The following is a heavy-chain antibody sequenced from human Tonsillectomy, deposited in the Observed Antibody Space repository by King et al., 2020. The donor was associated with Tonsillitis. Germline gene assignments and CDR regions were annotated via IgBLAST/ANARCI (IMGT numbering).Heavy chain of an antibody. CDR1: GFTFSSYA. V-gene: IGHV3-64*01. D-gene: IGHD5-12*01. CDR3: AKGGGALGWINVERYGMDV. CDR2: ISSNGGST. J-gene: IGHJ6*02. Sequence: VQLVESGGGLVQPGGSLRLSCAASGFTFSSYAMHWVRQAPGKGLEYVSAISSNGGSTYYANSVKGRFTISRDNSKNTLYLQMGSLRAEDMAVYYCAKGGGALGWINVERYGMDVWGQGTTVTVSS.